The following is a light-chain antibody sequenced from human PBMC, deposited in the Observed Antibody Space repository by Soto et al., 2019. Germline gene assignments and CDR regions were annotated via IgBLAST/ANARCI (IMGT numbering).Light chain of an antibody. V-gene: IGLV3-1*01. Sequence: SYELTQPPSVSVSPGQTASITCSGDKLGDKYACWYQQKPGQSPVLVIYQDSKRPSGIPERFSGSNSGNTATLTISGTQAMDEADYYCQAWDSSTAGDFGTGTKVTVL. CDR2: QDS. CDR3: QAWDSSTAGD. J-gene: IGLJ1*01. CDR1: KLGDKY.